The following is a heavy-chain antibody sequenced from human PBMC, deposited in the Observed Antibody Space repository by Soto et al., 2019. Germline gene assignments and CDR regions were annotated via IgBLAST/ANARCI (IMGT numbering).Heavy chain of an antibody. Sequence: GGSLRLSCAASGFTFDDYAMHWVRQAPGKGLEWVSGISWNSGSIGYADSVKGRFTISRDNAKNSLYLQMNSLRAEDTALYYCAKDKGRVRYFAGAVITGVNMDVWGKGTTVTVSS. CDR2: ISWNSGSI. CDR3: AKDKGRVRYFAGAVITGVNMDV. J-gene: IGHJ6*03. V-gene: IGHV3-9*01. D-gene: IGHD3-9*01. CDR1: GFTFDDYA.